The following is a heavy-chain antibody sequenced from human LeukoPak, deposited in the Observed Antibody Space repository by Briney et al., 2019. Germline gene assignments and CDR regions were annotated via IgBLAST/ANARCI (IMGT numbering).Heavy chain of an antibody. D-gene: IGHD6-25*01. CDR3: ARARASGAFDI. CDR1: GYSFTSYW. CDR2: IYPGDSDT. J-gene: IGHJ3*02. Sequence: GESLKISCQGSGYSFTSYWLGWVRQMPGKGLGWMGIIYPGDSDTRYSPSFQGQVTISADKSISTAYLQWSSLKASDTAMYYCARARASGAFDIWGQGTMVTVSS. V-gene: IGHV5-51*01.